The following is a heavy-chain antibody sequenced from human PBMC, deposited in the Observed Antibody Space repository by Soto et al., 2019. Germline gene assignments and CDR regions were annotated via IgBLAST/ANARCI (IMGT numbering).Heavy chain of an antibody. CDR2: INPNSGGT. V-gene: IGHV1-2*04. CDR3: ARDRGYCSGASCYSRYYYYGMDV. CDR1: GYTFTGYY. J-gene: IGHJ6*02. Sequence: QVQLVQSGAEVKKPGASVKVSCKASGYTFTGYYMHWVRQAPGQGLEWMGWINPNSGGTNYAQKFQGWVTMTRDTSISTAYMELSRLRSDDTAVYYCARDRGYCSGASCYSRYYYYGMDVWGQGTTVTVSS. D-gene: IGHD2-15*01.